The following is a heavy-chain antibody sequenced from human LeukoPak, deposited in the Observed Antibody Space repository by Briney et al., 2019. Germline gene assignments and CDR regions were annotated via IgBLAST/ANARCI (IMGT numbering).Heavy chain of an antibody. J-gene: IGHJ4*02. D-gene: IGHD6-13*01. CDR2: VWSDGSNE. CDR1: GFTFSDYG. V-gene: IGHV3-33*01. CDR3: ARDGGAAVGFPFDY. Sequence: GESLRLSCAASGFTFSDYGMHWVRQAPGKGLEWVAFVWSDGSNEYYPDSVKGRFIISRDNSKNTLYLQMNSLRAEDTAVYYCARDGGAAVGFPFDYWGQGTLVTVSS.